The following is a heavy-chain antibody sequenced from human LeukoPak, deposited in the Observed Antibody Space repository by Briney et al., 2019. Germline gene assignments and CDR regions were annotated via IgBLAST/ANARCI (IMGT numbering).Heavy chain of an antibody. CDR3: TSGYCSGSSCNPPFDY. D-gene: IGHD2-15*01. CDR1: GFTFSNYW. CDR2: INSDGSSA. J-gene: IGHJ4*02. Sequence: GGSLRLSCAASGFTFSNYWMHWVRQTPGKGLVWVSRINSDGSSASYADSVKGRFTISRDNAKNTLYLQMNSLRAEDTAVYYCTSGYCSGSSCNPPFDYWGQGTLVTVSA. V-gene: IGHV3-74*01.